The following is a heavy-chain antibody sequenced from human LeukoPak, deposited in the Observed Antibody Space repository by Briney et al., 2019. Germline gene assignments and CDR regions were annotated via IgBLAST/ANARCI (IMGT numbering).Heavy chain of an antibody. V-gene: IGHV3-11*01. D-gene: IGHD3-22*01. Sequence: GGSLRLSCAASGFTFSDYDTSWIRQAPGKGLEWVSYISSSGSTIYYADSVKGRFTISRDNAKNSLYLQMNSLRVEDTAVYYCAKDIGGVVVITWDYWGQGTLVTVSS. CDR2: ISSSGSTI. CDR3: AKDIGGVVVITWDY. CDR1: GFTFSDYD. J-gene: IGHJ4*02.